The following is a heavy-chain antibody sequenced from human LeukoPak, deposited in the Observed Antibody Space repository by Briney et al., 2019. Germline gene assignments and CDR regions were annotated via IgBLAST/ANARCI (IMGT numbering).Heavy chain of an antibody. CDR2: ISYDGSNK. Sequence: GGSLRLSCAASGFTFSSYGMHWVRQAPGKGLEWVAVISYDGSNKYYADSVKGRFTISRDNSKNTLYLQMNSLRAEDTAVYYYAKDGVTWGVTHFDYWGQGTLVTVSS. CDR3: AKDGVTWGVTHFDY. V-gene: IGHV3-30*18. D-gene: IGHD3-16*01. J-gene: IGHJ4*02. CDR1: GFTFSSYG.